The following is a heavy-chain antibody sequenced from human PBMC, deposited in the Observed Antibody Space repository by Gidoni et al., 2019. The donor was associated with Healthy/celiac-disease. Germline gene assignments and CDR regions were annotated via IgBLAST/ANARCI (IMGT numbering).Heavy chain of an antibody. CDR2: ISSKGEST. CDR3: VKEGPYTSGWYNH. D-gene: IGHD6-19*01. V-gene: IGHV3-64D*09. J-gene: IGHJ4*02. Sequence: EVQLVESGGGLVQPWVSLRLSCSASGFTFSTYPMHWVRQATGKGMEYVSAISSKGESTYYADSVKGRFTISRDNSKNTLYLQMSSLRAEDTAVYYRVKEGPYTSGWYNHWGKGTLVTVSS. CDR1: GFTFSTYP.